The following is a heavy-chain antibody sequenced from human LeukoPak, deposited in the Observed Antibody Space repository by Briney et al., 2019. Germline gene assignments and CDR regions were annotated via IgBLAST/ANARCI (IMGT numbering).Heavy chain of an antibody. V-gene: IGHV1-8*01. Sequence: ASVKVSRKASGYTFTSYDINWVRQATGQGLEWMGWMNPNSGNTGYAQKFQGRVTMTRNTSISTAYMELRSLRSDDTAVYYCARGDSSSRSRYFDYWGQGTLVTVSS. CDR3: ARGDSSSRSRYFDY. D-gene: IGHD6-6*01. CDR1: GYTFTSYD. J-gene: IGHJ4*02. CDR2: MNPNSGNT.